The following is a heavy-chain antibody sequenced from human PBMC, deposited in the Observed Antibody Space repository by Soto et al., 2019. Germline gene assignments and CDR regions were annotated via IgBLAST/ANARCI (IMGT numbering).Heavy chain of an antibody. Sequence: PSETLSLTCTVSGSSITSGYSCWSWIRQPPGEGLEWIGHIFDSGTTYTNPSLRSQVAISLDTSKNHFSLTLSSVTAADTAVYYCAGTSGTFYTPIDYWGKGTLVTVSS. CDR3: AGTSGTFYTPIDY. V-gene: IGHV4-30-4*01. D-gene: IGHD2-2*02. CDR1: GSSITSGYSC. CDR2: IFDSGTT. J-gene: IGHJ4*02.